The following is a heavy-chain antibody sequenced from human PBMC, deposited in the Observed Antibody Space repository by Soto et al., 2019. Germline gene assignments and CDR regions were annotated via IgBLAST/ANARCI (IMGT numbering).Heavy chain of an antibody. CDR2: IYYSGTT. CDR1: GYSISSSNW. D-gene: IGHD1-26*01. CDR3: ARREIQGPIDY. J-gene: IGHJ4*02. V-gene: IGHV4-28*01. Sequence: SETLSLTCAVSGYSISSSNWWGWIRQPPGKGLEWIGYIYYSGTTYYNPSLKSRVTMSVDTSRNQFSLKLTSVTAVDTAVYYCARREIQGPIDYWGQGTLVTVS.